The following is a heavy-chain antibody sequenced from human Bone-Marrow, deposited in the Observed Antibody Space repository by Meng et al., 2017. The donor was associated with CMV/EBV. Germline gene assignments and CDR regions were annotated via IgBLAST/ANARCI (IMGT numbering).Heavy chain of an antibody. Sequence: ASVKVSCKASGYTFTGYYMHWVRQAPGQGLEWMGWINPNSGGTNYAQKFQGRVTMTRDTSISTAYMELSRLRSDDTAVYYCARALYCSSTRCPSTASYYGMDVWGQGTTVTVSS. CDR1: GYTFTGYY. CDR3: ARALYCSSTRCPSTASYYGMDV. CDR2: INPNSGGT. D-gene: IGHD2-2*01. V-gene: IGHV1-2*02. J-gene: IGHJ6*02.